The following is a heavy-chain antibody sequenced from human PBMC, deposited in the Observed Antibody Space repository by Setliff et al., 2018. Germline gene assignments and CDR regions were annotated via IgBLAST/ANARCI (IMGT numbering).Heavy chain of an antibody. CDR3: ARASVVHAIAVGY. Sequence: SETLSLTCSVSGYSIITGYYWAWIRRLPGRGLEWIGSLHRVGTFFYNPSLKSRVTMSVDTSKNQFSLNLTSVTAADTAVYYCARASVVHAIAVGYWGQGTLVTVSS. CDR1: GYSIITGYY. V-gene: IGHV4-38-2*02. CDR2: LHRVGTF. D-gene: IGHD2-15*01. J-gene: IGHJ4*02.